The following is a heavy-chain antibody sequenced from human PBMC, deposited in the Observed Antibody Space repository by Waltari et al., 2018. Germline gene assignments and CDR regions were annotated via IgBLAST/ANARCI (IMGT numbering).Heavy chain of an antibody. Sequence: QVQLVQSGAEVKKPGSSVKVSCKASGGPFSSYAISWVRQAPGQGLEWMGGSIPIFGTSNYARKSQGRVTITADESTSTAYMELSSLRSEDTAVYYCARGYYGSGIDYWGQGTLVTVSS. V-gene: IGHV1-69*13. D-gene: IGHD3-10*01. CDR3: ARGYYGSGIDY. CDR2: SIPIFGTS. CDR1: GGPFSSYA. J-gene: IGHJ4*02.